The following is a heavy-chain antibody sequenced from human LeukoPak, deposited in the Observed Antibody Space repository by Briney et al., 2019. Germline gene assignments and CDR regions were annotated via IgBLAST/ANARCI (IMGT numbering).Heavy chain of an antibody. CDR2: TGSIGSTI. V-gene: IGHV3-48*01. CDR1: GFSFNIYS. Sequence: GGSLRLSCSASGFSFNIYSMSWVRQSPGKGLERIAYTGSIGSTIHYADSVKGRFTISRDNAKKSLFLQMDTLRGDDTAVYYCARVGGRGIDYWGQGSLVLVSS. CDR3: ARVGGRGIDY. J-gene: IGHJ4*02.